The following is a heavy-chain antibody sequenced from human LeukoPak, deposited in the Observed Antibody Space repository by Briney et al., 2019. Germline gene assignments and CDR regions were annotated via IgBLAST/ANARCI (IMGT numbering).Heavy chain of an antibody. CDR3: ARDGSSSSYDY. V-gene: IGHV3-21*01. J-gene: IGHJ4*02. Sequence: GGSLRLSCAASGFTFSSYSMNWVRQAPGKGLEWVSSISNGSSYIYYADSVKGRFTISRDNAKNSLYLQMNSLRAEDTAVYYCARDGSSSSYDYWGQGTLVTVSS. CDR2: ISNGSSYI. CDR1: GFTFSSYS. D-gene: IGHD2-2*01.